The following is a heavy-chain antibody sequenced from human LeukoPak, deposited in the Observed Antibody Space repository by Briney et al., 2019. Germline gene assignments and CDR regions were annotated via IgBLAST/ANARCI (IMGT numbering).Heavy chain of an antibody. Sequence: SETLSLTCTVSGGSISSYYWSWIRQPAGKGLEWIGRIDTSGNTNYKPSIKSRVTMSVDTSKNQYSLKLSSVTAADTAVHYCARDLAAAGTIDPWGQGTLVTVSS. CDR2: IDTSGNT. CDR1: GGSISSYY. CDR3: ARDLAAAGTIDP. J-gene: IGHJ5*02. D-gene: IGHD6-13*01. V-gene: IGHV4-4*07.